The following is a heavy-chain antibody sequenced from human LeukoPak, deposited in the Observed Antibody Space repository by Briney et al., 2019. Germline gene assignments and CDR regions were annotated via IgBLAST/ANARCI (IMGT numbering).Heavy chain of an antibody. D-gene: IGHD1-26*01. J-gene: IGHJ4*02. V-gene: IGHV1-69*04. Sequence: ASVKVSCKASGGTFSSYAISWVRQAPGQGLEWMGRIIPILGIANYAQKFQGRVTITADKSTSTAYMELSSLRSEDTAVYYCARGATLYYFDYWGQGTLVTVSS. CDR1: GGTFSSYA. CDR2: IIPILGIA. CDR3: ARGATLYYFDY.